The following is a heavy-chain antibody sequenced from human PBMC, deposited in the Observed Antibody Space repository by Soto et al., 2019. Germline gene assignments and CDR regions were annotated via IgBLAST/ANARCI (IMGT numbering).Heavy chain of an antibody. Sequence: GGSLRLSCAASGFTFSNYAMSWVRQAPGKGLEWVSTITGSGGRTYYADSGKGRFTIDRDNSRNTRYLQMNSLRAEDTAIYYCAKDLPYCGGDCYGNFDYWGQGTLVTVSS. CDR3: AKDLPYCGGDCYGNFDY. D-gene: IGHD2-21*01. CDR1: GFTFSNYA. V-gene: IGHV3-23*01. CDR2: ITGSGGRT. J-gene: IGHJ4*02.